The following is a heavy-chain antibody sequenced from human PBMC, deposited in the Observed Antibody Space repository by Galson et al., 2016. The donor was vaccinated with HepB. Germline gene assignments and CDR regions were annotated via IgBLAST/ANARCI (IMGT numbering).Heavy chain of an antibody. D-gene: IGHD3-10*01. CDR2: IYPGDSDT. CDR1: ADTFSNYW. V-gene: IGHV5-51*01. J-gene: IGHJ6*03. CDR3: ARLWGAIRPGYYYYFMDV. Sequence: QSGAEVKKPGESLKISCKGSADTFSNYWIGWVRQMPGKGLEWMGIIYPGDSDTRYSPSFQGQVTISADKSISTAYLQWSSLKASDSAIYYCARLWGAIRPGYYYYFMDVWGKGTTVTVSS.